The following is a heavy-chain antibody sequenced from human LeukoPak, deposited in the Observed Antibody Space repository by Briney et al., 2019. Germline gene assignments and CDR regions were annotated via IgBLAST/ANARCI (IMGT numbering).Heavy chain of an antibody. CDR3: ASHGSGTYGSFDY. CDR2: IIPLFGTA. J-gene: IGHJ4*02. CDR1: GGTFSRHT. D-gene: IGHD3-10*01. Sequence: SVKVSCKASGGTFSRHTISWVRQAPGQGLEWMGGIIPLFGTANYAQKFQDRVTITADKSTTTAYMELSSLRSEDTAVYYCASHGSGTYGSFDYWGQGTLVTVSS. V-gene: IGHV1-69*06.